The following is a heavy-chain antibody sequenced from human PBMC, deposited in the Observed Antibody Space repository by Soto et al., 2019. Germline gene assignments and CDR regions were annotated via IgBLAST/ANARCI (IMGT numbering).Heavy chain of an antibody. CDR1: GFTFSSYG. J-gene: IGHJ1*01. D-gene: IGHD3-22*01. CDR2: ISYDGSNK. Sequence: GSLRLSCAASGFTFSSYGMHWVRQAPGKGLEWVAVISYDGSNKYYADSVKGRFTISRDNSKNTLYLQMNSLRAADTAVYYCARGGYYEYFRFWGQGALVTVSS. V-gene: IGHV3-30*03. CDR3: ARGGYYEYFRF.